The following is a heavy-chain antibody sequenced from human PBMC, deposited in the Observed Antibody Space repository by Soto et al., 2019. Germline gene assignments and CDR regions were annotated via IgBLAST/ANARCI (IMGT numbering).Heavy chain of an antibody. J-gene: IGHJ5*02. CDR3: ARDLSLLYCSSTSCPGPYNWFDP. CDR1: GYTFTSYY. V-gene: IGHV1-46*03. Sequence: EASVKVSCKASGYTFTSYYMHWVRQAPGQGLEWMGIINPSGGSTSYAQKFQGRVTMTRDTSTSTVYMELSSLRSEDTAVYYCARDLSLLYCSSTSCPGPYNWFDPWGQGTLVTVSS. CDR2: INPSGGST. D-gene: IGHD2-2*01.